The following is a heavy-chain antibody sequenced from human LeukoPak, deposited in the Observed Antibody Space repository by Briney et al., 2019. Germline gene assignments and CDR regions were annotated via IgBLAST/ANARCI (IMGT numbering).Heavy chain of an antibody. CDR3: ARDSPFFDY. Sequence: PSETLSLTCTVSGGSISSSSYYWSWIRQPAGKGLEWIGRIYTSGSTNYNPSLKSRVTISVDTSKNQFSLKLSSVTAADTAVYYCARDSPFFDYWGQGTLVTVSS. CDR2: IYTSGST. V-gene: IGHV4-61*02. CDR1: GGSISSSSYY. J-gene: IGHJ4*02.